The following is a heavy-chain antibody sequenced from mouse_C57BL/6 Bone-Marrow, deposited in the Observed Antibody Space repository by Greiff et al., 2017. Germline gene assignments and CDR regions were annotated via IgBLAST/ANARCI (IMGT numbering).Heavy chain of an antibody. V-gene: IGHV1-72*01. CDR1: GYTFTSYW. D-gene: IGHD2-12*01. Sequence: VQLQQPGAELVKPGASVKLSCKASGYTFTSYWMHWVKQRPGRGLEWIGRIAPNSGGTKYNEKLKSKATLTVDKPSSTAYMQLSSLTSEDSAVYYCARGFYREFAYWGQGTLVTVSA. CDR3: ARGFYREFAY. J-gene: IGHJ3*01. CDR2: IAPNSGGT.